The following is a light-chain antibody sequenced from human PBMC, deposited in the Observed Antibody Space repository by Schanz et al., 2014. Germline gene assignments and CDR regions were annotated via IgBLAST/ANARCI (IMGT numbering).Light chain of an antibody. CDR2: AAS. CDR3: QQYYSIPLT. Sequence: DIQMTQSPSSLSTSVGDRVTITCRASQSISISLNWYQQKPGKAPELLIYAASNLQSGVPSRFSGSGSGTDFTLTISSLQPEDVAVYYCQQYYSIPLTFGGGTKVEI. V-gene: IGKV1-39*01. CDR1: QSISIS. J-gene: IGKJ4*01.